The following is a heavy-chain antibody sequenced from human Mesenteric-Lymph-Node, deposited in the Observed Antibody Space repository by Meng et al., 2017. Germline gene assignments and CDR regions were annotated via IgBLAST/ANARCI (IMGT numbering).Heavy chain of an antibody. CDR1: GYTFTNSA. CDR3: ARGLWEQSRYYFDS. CDR2: INSGNGKT. Sequence: QVQLVQSGAEVKKPGASVKVSCTASGYTFTNSAIQWVRQAPGQRLEWMGWINSGNGKTKYSEKFQGRVTITRDTSATTAYMELSSLRSEDMAVYYCARGLWEQSRYYFDSWGQGTLVTVSS. D-gene: IGHD1-26*01. V-gene: IGHV1-3*01. J-gene: IGHJ4*02.